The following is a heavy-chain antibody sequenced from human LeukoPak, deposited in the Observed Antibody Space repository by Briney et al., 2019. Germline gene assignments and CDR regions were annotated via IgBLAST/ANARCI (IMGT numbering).Heavy chain of an antibody. J-gene: IGHJ3*02. V-gene: IGHV4-59*02. CDR1: GDSVSGYY. Sequence: SETLSLTCIVSGDSVSGYYWNWIRRPPGKGLEWIGYTHHSGNTLYNPSLKSRVTTSVDTSKNQFSLSLSSVTAADTAVYYCARTWETYYYDSSELDAFDIWGQGTMVTVSS. CDR2: THHSGNT. CDR3: ARTWETYYYDSSELDAFDI. D-gene: IGHD3-22*01.